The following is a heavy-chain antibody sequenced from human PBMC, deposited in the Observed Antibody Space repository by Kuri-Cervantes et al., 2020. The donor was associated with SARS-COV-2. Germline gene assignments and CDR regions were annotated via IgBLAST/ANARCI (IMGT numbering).Heavy chain of an antibody. Sequence: GGSLRLSCAASGFTFSSYWMSWVRQAPGKGLEWVANIKQDGSEKYYVDSVKGRFTISRDNAKNSLYLQMNSLRAEDTAVYYCAMKSTRNNYYDSSGSFDYWGQGTLVTDSS. CDR1: GFTFSSYW. CDR3: AMKSTRNNYYDSSGSFDY. V-gene: IGHV3-7*02. CDR2: IKQDGSEK. D-gene: IGHD3-22*01. J-gene: IGHJ4*02.